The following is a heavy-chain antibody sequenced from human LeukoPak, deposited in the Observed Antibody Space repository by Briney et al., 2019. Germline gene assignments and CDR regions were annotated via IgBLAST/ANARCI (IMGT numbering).Heavy chain of an antibody. J-gene: IGHJ4*02. CDR3: AKDGQMGSSSPPKDY. CDR1: GFTFSSYA. D-gene: IGHD6-6*01. CDR2: ISGSGGST. Sequence: GGSLRLSCAASGFTFSSYAMSWVCQAPGKGLEWVSTISGSGGSTYYADSVKGRFTISRDNSKNTLYLQMNSLRAEDTAVYYCAKDGQMGSSSPPKDYWGQGTLVTVSS. V-gene: IGHV3-23*01.